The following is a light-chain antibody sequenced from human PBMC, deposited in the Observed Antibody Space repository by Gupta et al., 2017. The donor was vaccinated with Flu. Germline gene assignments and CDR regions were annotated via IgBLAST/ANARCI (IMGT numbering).Light chain of an antibody. V-gene: IGKV3-15*01. Sequence: EIVMTQSPATLSVSPGERATLSCRASQSVSSNFAWYQQKPGQAPRLLIYGASTRATGIPARFSGSGSGTEFTLTISSLQSEDFAVYYCQQYNEWPPWTFGQGTKVEIK. J-gene: IGKJ1*01. CDR1: QSVSSN. CDR3: QQYNEWPPWT. CDR2: GAS.